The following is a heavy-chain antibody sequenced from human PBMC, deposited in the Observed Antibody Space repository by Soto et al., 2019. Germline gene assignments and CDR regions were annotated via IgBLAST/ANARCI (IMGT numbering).Heavy chain of an antibody. CDR2: ISYDGSNK. J-gene: IGHJ6*02. V-gene: IGHV3-30-3*01. Sequence: PGGSLRLSCAASGFTFSSYAMHWVRQAPGKGLEWVAVISYDGSNKYYADSVKGRITISRDNSKNTLYLQMNSLRAEDTAVYYCARDASSSSSVVASPDYYYYGMDVWGQGTTVTVSS. CDR3: ARDASSSSSVVASPDYYYYGMDV. D-gene: IGHD6-6*01. CDR1: GFTFSSYA.